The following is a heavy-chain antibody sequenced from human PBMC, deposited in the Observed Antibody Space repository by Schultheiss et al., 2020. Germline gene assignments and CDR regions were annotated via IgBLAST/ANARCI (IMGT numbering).Heavy chain of an antibody. D-gene: IGHD4-11*01. J-gene: IGHJ1*01. CDR2: VYSAGST. CDR1: GFTFSSYA. Sequence: GGSLRLSCVGSGFTFSSYAMHWVRQAPGKGLEWVSVVYSAGSTYYADSVNGRFTISRDNSKNTLYLQMNSLRGDDTAVYYCARDKTTITTGYFQHWGQGTLVTVSS. V-gene: IGHV3-66*01. CDR3: ARDKTTITTGYFQH.